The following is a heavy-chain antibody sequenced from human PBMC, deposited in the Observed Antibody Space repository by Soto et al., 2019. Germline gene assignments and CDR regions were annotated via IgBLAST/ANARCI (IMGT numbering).Heavy chain of an antibody. CDR1: GGSFSGYY. J-gene: IGHJ4*02. CDR2: INHSGST. Sequence: QVQLQQWGAGLLKPSETLSLTCAVYGGSFSGYYWSWIRQPPGKGLEWIGEINHSGSTNYNPTLKSRVTISVDTSKNQFSLKLSSVTAADTAVYYCARGRDCRGGSCYRGYGDYWGQGTLVTVSS. V-gene: IGHV4-34*01. CDR3: ARGRDCRGGSCYRGYGDY. D-gene: IGHD2-15*01.